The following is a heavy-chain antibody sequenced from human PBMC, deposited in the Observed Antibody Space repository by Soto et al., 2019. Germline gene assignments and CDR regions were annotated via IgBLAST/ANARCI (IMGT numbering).Heavy chain of an antibody. CDR2: ISGSGGST. D-gene: IGHD3-9*01. J-gene: IGHJ4*02. CDR3: SRGRLSDALRYFDWQYYFDY. CDR1: GFTFSSYA. Sequence: GGSLRLSCAASGFTFSSYAMSWVRQAPGKGLEWVSAISGSGGSTYYADSAKGRFTISRDNSKNTLYLQMNSLRAEDTAVYYCSRGRLSDALRYFDWQYYFDYWGQGTLVTVSS. V-gene: IGHV3-23*01.